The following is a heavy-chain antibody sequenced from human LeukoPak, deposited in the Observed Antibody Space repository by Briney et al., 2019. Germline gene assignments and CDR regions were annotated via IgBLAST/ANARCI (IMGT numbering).Heavy chain of an antibody. J-gene: IGHJ4*02. D-gene: IGHD3-10*01. V-gene: IGHV1-18*01. Sequence: VTDKASGHTFIAYYMHWVRQAPGQGLEWKGWISAYNGNTNYREKLQGRVTMSTDTSTSTAYMDLRSLTSDDTAIYYCARDSPDGSGTYYNDSPDYWGQGTLVIVSS. CDR3: ARDSPDGSGTYYNDSPDY. CDR1: GHTFIAYY. CDR2: ISAYNGNT.